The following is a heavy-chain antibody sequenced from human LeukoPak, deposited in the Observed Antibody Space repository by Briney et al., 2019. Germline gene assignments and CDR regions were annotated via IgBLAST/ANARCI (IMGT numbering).Heavy chain of an antibody. CDR2: IYCSGST. V-gene: IGHV4-59*08. D-gene: IGHD3-22*01. CDR1: GGSISSYY. Sequence: SETLPLTCTVSGGSISSYYWSWIRQPPGKGLEWIGYIYCSGSTNYNPSLKSRVTISVDTSKNQFSLKLSSVTAADTAVYYCARHYYDSSGYYGSGYYYYGMNVWGQGTTVTVSS. CDR3: ARHYYDSSGYYGSGYYYYGMNV. J-gene: IGHJ6*02.